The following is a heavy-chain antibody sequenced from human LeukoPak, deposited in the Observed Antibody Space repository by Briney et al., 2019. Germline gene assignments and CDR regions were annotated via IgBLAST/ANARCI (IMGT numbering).Heavy chain of an antibody. CDR3: ASVGYYDFWSGYPNYYYYMDV. J-gene: IGHJ6*03. D-gene: IGHD3-3*01. Sequence: SETLSLTCTVSGGSISSYYRSWIRQPPGKGLEWIGYIYYSGSTNYNPSLKSRVTISVDTSKNHFSLKLSAVTAADTAVYYCASVGYYDFWSGYPNYYYYMDVWGKGTTVTVSS. CDR2: IYYSGST. V-gene: IGHV4-59*01. CDR1: GGSISSYY.